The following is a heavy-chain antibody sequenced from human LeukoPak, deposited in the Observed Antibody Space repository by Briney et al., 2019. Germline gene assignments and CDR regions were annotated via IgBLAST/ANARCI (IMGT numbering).Heavy chain of an antibody. V-gene: IGHV3-21*04. CDR2: ISSSSSYI. D-gene: IGHD2-8*01. CDR1: GFTFSSYS. Sequence: GGSLRLSCAASGFTFSSYSMNWVRQAPGKGLEWVSSISSSSSYIYYADSVKGRFTISRDNAKNSLYLQMNSLRAEDTAVYYCAKGGRTYCTNGVCSTGEYYFDYWGQGTLVTVSS. CDR3: AKGGRTYCTNGVCSTGEYYFDY. J-gene: IGHJ4*02.